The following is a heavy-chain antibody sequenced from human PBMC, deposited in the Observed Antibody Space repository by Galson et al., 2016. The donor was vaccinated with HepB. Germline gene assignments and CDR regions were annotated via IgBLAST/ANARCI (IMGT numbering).Heavy chain of an antibody. V-gene: IGHV4-39*01. CDR1: GGSISSSSYY. J-gene: IGHJ2*01. Sequence: SETLSLTCTVSGGSISSSSYYWGWIRQPPGKGLEWIGSIYYSGSTYYNPSLKSRVTIPVDTSKNQFSLKLSSVTAADTAVYYCARHVGYYYSYLYFDLWGRGTRVTVSS. D-gene: IGHD3-22*01. CDR3: ARHVGYYYSYLYFDL. CDR2: IYYSGST.